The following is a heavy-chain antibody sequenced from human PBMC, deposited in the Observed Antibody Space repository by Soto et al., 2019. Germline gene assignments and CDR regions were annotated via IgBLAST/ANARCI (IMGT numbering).Heavy chain of an antibody. Sequence: EVQLVESGGGLVEPVESLRLSCAASGFSFSYYWMHWVRQAPGKGLVWVSRIHSDGSSTTYADSVKGRFTISGDNARNTLYLQMNSLRAEYTAVYYCARGDRGAFDLWGQGTVVTVSS. D-gene: IGHD1-26*01. CDR3: ARGDRGAFDL. J-gene: IGHJ3*01. V-gene: IGHV3-74*01. CDR1: GFSFSYYW. CDR2: IHSDGSST.